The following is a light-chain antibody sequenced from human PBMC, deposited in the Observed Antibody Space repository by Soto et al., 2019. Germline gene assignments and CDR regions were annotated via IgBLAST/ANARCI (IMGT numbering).Light chain of an antibody. J-gene: IGLJ2*01. V-gene: IGLV2-23*01. CDR3: CSYAGGNTVV. Sequence: QSALTQPASVSGSPGQSITISCTGTSSGLGIYKLVSWYRQLPGKAPEVIVFEGYKRPSGISSRFSGSKSGTTASLTISGLQADDEAHYYCCSYAGGNTVVFGGGTKVTVL. CDR2: EGY. CDR1: SSGLGIYKL.